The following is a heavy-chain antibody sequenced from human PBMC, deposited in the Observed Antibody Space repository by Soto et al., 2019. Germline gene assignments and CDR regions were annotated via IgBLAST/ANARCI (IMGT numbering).Heavy chain of an antibody. CDR3: ARDLQLLPRGMDV. J-gene: IGHJ6*02. D-gene: IGHD3-22*01. CDR1: GGSVSSGSYY. Sequence: SETLSLTCTVSGGSVSSGSYYWSWIRQPPGKGLEWIGYIYYSGSTNYNPSLKSRVTISVDTSKNQFSLKLSSVTAADTAVYYCARDLQLLPRGMDVWGQGTTVTVSS. V-gene: IGHV4-61*01. CDR2: IYYSGST.